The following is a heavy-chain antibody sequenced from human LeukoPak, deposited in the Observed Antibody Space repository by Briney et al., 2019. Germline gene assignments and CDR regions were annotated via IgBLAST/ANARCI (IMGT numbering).Heavy chain of an antibody. CDR3: ARDLADYDILTGYQYYYYMDV. D-gene: IGHD3-9*01. Sequence: QPGGSLRLSCAASGFTVSSNYMSWVRQAPGKGLEWVSVIYSGGSTYYADSVKGRFTISRGNSKNTLYLQMNSLRAEDTAVYYCARDLADYDILTGYQYYYYMDVWGKGTTVTVSS. V-gene: IGHV3-53*01. CDR1: GFTVSSNY. CDR2: IYSGGST. J-gene: IGHJ6*03.